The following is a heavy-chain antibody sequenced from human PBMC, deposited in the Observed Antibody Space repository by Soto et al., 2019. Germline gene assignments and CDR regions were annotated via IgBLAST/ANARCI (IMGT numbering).Heavy chain of an antibody. CDR2: IIPIFGTA. CDR1: GGTFSSYA. V-gene: IGHV1-69*13. CDR3: ARLRGTGTTRRGMDV. J-gene: IGHJ6*02. Sequence: ASVKVSCKASGGTFSSYAISWVRQAPGQGLEWMGGIIPIFGTANYAQRFQGRVTITADESTSTAYMELSSLRSEDTAVYYCARLRGTGTTRRGMDVWGQGTTVTVSS. D-gene: IGHD1-7*01.